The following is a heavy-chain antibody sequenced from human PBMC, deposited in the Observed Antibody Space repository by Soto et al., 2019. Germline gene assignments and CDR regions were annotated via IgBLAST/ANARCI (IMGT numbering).Heavy chain of an antibody. J-gene: IGHJ4*02. CDR1: RFTFSTYE. CDR3: VRYCSSTLCNGVATRTFDY. D-gene: IGHD5-12*01. CDR2: ISSSGSTV. Sequence: VGSLRLSCAASRFTFSTYEMHWVRQAPGKGLEWVSCISSSGSTVYYADSVKGRFTISRDNSRNSLYLQMNSLRDEDTALYYCVRYCSSTLCNGVATRTFDYWGQGTLVTVSS. V-gene: IGHV3-48*03.